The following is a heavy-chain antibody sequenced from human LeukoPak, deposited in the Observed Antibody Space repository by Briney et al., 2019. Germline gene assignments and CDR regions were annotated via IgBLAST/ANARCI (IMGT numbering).Heavy chain of an antibody. D-gene: IGHD3-16*01. V-gene: IGHV5-51*01. CDR3: ARHGTYTSWGSWFDP. J-gene: IGHJ5*02. CDR2: IYPGDSDT. Sequence: GESLKISCKGSGYSFTSYWIGWVRQMPGKGLGWMGIIYPGDSDTRYSPSFQGQVTISADKSISTAYLQWTSLKASDTAMYYCARHGTYTSWGSWFDPWGQGTLVTVSS. CDR1: GYSFTSYW.